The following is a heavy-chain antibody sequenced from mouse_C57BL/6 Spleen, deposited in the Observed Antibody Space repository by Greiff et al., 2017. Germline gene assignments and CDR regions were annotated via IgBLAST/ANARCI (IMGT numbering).Heavy chain of an antibody. Sequence: VKLVESGPELVKPGASVKLSCKASGYTFTSYDINWVKQRPGQGLEWIGWIYPRDGSTKYNEKFKGKATLTVDTSSSTAYMELHSLTSEDSAVYFCARCHYSKGYYFDYWGQGTTLTVSS. CDR1: GYTFTSYD. D-gene: IGHD2-5*01. CDR2: IYPRDGST. J-gene: IGHJ2*01. V-gene: IGHV1-85*01. CDR3: ARCHYSKGYYFDY.